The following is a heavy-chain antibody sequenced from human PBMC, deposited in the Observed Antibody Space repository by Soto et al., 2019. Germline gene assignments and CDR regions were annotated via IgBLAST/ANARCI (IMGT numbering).Heavy chain of an antibody. J-gene: IGHJ5*01. V-gene: IGHV3-23*01. Sequence: EVQLLESGGGLVQPGGSLRLSCAASGFTFGSYAMSWVRQAPGKGLEWVSAISGSGDSTYYGDSVKGRFTISRDNSKYTLYMQMNSLRAEDTDVYYCAKDRLSRGSGVRFDPWGQGTLVTVSS. CDR3: AKDRLSRGSGVRFDP. CDR2: ISGSGDST. D-gene: IGHD3-10*01. CDR1: GFTFGSYA.